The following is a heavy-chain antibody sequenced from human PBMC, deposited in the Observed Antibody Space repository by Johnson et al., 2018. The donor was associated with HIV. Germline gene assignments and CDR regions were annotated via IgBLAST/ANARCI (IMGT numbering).Heavy chain of an antibody. D-gene: IGHD6-13*01. J-gene: IGHJ3*02. Sequence: MQLVESGGGLVQPGGSLRVSCVASGFNFDDYGMSSVRQAPGKGLEWVSGINWNGGSTYYADSVKGRFPISRDNSKNTLYLQMNSLRAEDTAVYYCASSHPAAAGIPRWAFDIWGQGTLVTVSS. CDR2: INWNGGST. CDR3: ASSHPAAAGIPRWAFDI. V-gene: IGHV3-20*04. CDR1: GFNFDDYG.